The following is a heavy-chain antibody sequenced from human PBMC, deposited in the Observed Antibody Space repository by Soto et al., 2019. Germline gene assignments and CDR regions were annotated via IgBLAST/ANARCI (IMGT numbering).Heavy chain of an antibody. CDR1: GYTFTSYG. V-gene: IGHV1-18*01. D-gene: IGHD3-22*01. J-gene: IGHJ3*02. Sequence: ASVKVSCKASGYTFTSYGISWVRQAPGQGLEWMGWISAYNGNTNYAQKLQGRVTMTTDTSTSTAYMELRSLRSDDTAVYYCARDHYCNSSGYYGIWGQGTMVTVSS. CDR2: ISAYNGNT. CDR3: ARDHYCNSSGYYGI.